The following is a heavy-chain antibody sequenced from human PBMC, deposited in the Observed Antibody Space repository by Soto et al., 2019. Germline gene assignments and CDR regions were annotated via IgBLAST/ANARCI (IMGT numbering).Heavy chain of an antibody. Sequence: EVQLLESGGGLVQPGGSLRLSCAASGFTFSSYAMSWVRQAPGKGLEWVSAISGSGGSTYYADSVKGRFTISRDNSKNTLYLQMNSLRAEDTAVYYCAKDQYEVDYYVWAEYFQHWGQGTLVTVSS. CDR1: GFTFSSYA. CDR3: AKDQYEVDYYVWAEYFQH. V-gene: IGHV3-23*01. J-gene: IGHJ1*01. D-gene: IGHD3-10*02. CDR2: ISGSGGST.